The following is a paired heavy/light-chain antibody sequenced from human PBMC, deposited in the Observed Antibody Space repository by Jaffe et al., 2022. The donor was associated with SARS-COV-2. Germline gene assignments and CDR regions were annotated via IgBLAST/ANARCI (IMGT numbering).Light chain of an antibody. CDR1: QSLVHSDGNTY. J-gene: IGKJ2*01. CDR2: TIS. CDR3: MQATQIPFT. V-gene: IGKV2-24*01. Sequence: DIVMRQTPLSSPVTLGQPASISCRSSQSLVHSDGNTYLSWLQQRPGQPPRLLIYTISNRFSGVPDRFSGSGAGTDFTLKISRVEADDVGIYYCMQATQIPFTFGQGTKLEIK.
Heavy chain of an antibody. V-gene: IGHV3-30-3*01. CDR2: ISKDGSNK. Sequence: QVQVVESGGGVVQPGGSLRLSCAASGFTFSRYAMHWVRLAPGKGLEWVAGISKDGSNKYYGGSVKGRLTISRDNSKNTVFLQMNSLTAEDTALYYCARDCCSGYEGWGPGNWGRGTLVTVSS. D-gene: IGHD5-12*01. CDR1: GFTFSRYA. CDR3: ARDCCSGYEGWGPGN. J-gene: IGHJ4*02.